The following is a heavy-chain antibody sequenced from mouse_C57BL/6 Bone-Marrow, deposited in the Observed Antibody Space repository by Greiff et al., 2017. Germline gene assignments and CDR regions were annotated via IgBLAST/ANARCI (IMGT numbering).Heavy chain of an antibody. J-gene: IGHJ4*01. D-gene: IGHD2-4*01. CDR3: ARSYDYDDYTMDY. CDR1: GYTFTNYW. Sequence: QVQLQQPGAELVKPGASVKLSCKASGYTFTNYWMHWVKQRPGQGLEWIGMMHPNGGSPDYNEKFKSEATLSVDTSSRTAYMELSSLTSEDSAVDYCARSYDYDDYTMDYWGQGASVTVSS. V-gene: IGHV1-64*01. CDR2: MHPNGGSP.